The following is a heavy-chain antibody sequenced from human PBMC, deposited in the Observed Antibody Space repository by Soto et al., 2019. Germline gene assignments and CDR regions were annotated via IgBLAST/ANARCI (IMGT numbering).Heavy chain of an antibody. V-gene: IGHV3-11*01. CDR2: ISGSGSTT. J-gene: IGHJ4*02. Sequence: GGSLRLSCAASGFTFSDYYMSWFRQAPGKGLEWVSYISGSGSTTHDADPVRGRFTITRDNAKNSLYLQMNSLRTEDTAVYYCAKLGSISAAGTPDYWGQGTLVTVS. D-gene: IGHD6-13*01. CDR3: AKLGSISAAGTPDY. CDR1: GFTFSDYY.